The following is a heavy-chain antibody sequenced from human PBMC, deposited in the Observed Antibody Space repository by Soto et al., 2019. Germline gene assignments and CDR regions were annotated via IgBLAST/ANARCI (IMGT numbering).Heavy chain of an antibody. CDR1: GYTFTNYW. Sequence: GESLKISCKGSGYTFTNYWIGWVRQMPGKGLEWMGIIYPGDSDTKYNPSFQGQVTISADKSITTTYLQWSSLKASDTAIYYYAASILYYGMDVWGQGTKVTVSS. CDR3: AASILYYGMDV. CDR2: IYPGDSDT. J-gene: IGHJ6*02. D-gene: IGHD2-15*01. V-gene: IGHV5-51*01.